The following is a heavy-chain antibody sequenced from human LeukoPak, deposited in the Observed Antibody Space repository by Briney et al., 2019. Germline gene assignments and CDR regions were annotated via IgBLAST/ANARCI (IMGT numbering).Heavy chain of an antibody. V-gene: IGHV4-59*01. J-gene: IGHJ4*02. Sequence: SETLSLTCTVSGGSISSYYWTWIRQPPGKGLEWIGYIYYGGSTNYNPSLKSRVTISVDTSKNQFSLRLSSVTAAETAVYYCARESRVVPYYFDYWGQGTLVTVSS. CDR3: ARESRVVPYYFDY. CDR1: GGSISSYY. D-gene: IGHD3-3*01. CDR2: IYYGGST.